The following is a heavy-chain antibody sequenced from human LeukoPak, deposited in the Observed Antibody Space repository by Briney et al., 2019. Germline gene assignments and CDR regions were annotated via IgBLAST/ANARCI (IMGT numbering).Heavy chain of an antibody. D-gene: IGHD3-3*01. J-gene: IGHJ4*02. CDR1: GYTFTNHG. CDR2: INTNTGNP. V-gene: IGHV7-4-1*02. CDR3: ARSMSGVTVGC. Sequence: GASVKVSCKASGYTFTNHGMNWVRQAPGQGLEWMGWINTNTGNPTYAQGFTGRFVFSLDSSVSTAYLQINSLKAEDTAVYYCARSMSGVTVGCWGQGTLVTVSS.